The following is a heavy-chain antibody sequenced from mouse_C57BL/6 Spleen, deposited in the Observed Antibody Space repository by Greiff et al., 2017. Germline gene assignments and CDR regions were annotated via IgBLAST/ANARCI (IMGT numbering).Heavy chain of an antibody. CDR1: GYTFTSYW. CDR3: ASGGGSSYAMDY. D-gene: IGHD1-1*01. V-gene: IGHV1-69*01. J-gene: IGHJ4*01. CDR2: IDPSDSYT. Sequence: VQLQQPGAELVMPGASVKLSCKASGYTFTSYWMHWVKQRPGQGLEWIGEIDPSDSYTNYNQKFKGKSTLTVDKSSSTAYMQLISLTSEDSAVYYCASGGGSSYAMDYWGQGTSVTVSS.